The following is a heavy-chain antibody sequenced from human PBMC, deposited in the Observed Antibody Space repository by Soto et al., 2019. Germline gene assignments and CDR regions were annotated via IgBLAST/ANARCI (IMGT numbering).Heavy chain of an antibody. CDR2: IKRDGSEK. J-gene: IGHJ4*02. V-gene: IGHV3-7*03. CDR1: GFTFGSNW. Sequence: GGSLRLSCAASGFTFGSNWMSWVRQAPGKGLEWVANIKRDGSEKYYVDSVKGRFTISRDNTKNTLYLQMNSLRADDTAVYYCASLEWESSGYADYWGQGTQVTVSS. CDR3: ASLEWESSGYADY. D-gene: IGHD5-12*01.